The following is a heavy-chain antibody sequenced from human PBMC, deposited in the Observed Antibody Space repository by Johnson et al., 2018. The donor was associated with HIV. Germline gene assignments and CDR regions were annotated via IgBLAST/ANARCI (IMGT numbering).Heavy chain of an antibody. CDR3: AREDDYSNYGSAFDI. J-gene: IGHJ3*02. CDR1: RFTFSTYA. CDR2: ISYDGSNK. Sequence: QVYLVESGGGVVQPGMSLRLSCAASRFTFSTYAMHWVRQAPGKGLEWVAVISYDGSNKYYADSVKGRFTISRDNSKNTLYLQMNSLRAEDTAVYYCAREDDYSNYGSAFDIWGQGTMVTVSS. V-gene: IGHV3-30*04. D-gene: IGHD4-11*01.